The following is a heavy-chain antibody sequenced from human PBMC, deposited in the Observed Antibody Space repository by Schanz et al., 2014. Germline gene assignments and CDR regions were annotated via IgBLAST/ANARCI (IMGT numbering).Heavy chain of an antibody. CDR1: GFTFNSYA. CDR2: ISHSGGSK. Sequence: EVQLVESGGGVVQPGRSLRLSCAASGFTFNSYAMTWVRQAPGKGLGWVSSISHSGGSKYYADSVKGRFTISRDNSENTLYLQMNSLSADDTAVFYCAKGMGYCSGGTCYDYYYYGLDVWGQGTTVTVSS. J-gene: IGHJ6*02. CDR3: AKGMGYCSGGTCYDYYYYGLDV. D-gene: IGHD2-15*01. V-gene: IGHV3-23*04.